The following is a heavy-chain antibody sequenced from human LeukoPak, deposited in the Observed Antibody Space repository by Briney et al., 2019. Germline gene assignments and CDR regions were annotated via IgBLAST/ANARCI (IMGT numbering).Heavy chain of an antibody. CDR1: GFTFSSYW. Sequence: QPGGSLRLSCAASGFTFSSYWMSWVRQAPGKGLEWVANIKQDGSEKYYVDSVKGRFTISRDNAKNSLYLQMNSLRAEDTAVYYCARDRGDYGDSRSAFDIWGQGTMVTVSS. J-gene: IGHJ3*02. V-gene: IGHV3-7*01. D-gene: IGHD4-17*01. CDR2: IKQDGSEK. CDR3: ARDRGDYGDSRSAFDI.